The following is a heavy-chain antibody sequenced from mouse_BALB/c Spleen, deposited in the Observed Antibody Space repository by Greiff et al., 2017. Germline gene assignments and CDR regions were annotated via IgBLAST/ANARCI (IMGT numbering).Heavy chain of an antibody. Sequence: DVKLVESGGGLVKPGGSLKLSCAASGFTFSSYAMSWVRQTPEKRLEWVASISSGGSTYYPDSVKGRFTISRDNARNILYLQMSSLRSEDTAMYYCARGDQLPPVFAYWGQGTLVTVSA. V-gene: IGHV5-6-5*01. D-gene: IGHD4-1*02. J-gene: IGHJ3*01. CDR2: ISSGGST. CDR3: ARGDQLPPVFAY. CDR1: GFTFSSYA.